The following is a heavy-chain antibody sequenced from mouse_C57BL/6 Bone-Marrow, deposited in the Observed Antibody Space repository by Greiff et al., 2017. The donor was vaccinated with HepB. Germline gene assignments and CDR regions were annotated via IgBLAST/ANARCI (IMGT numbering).Heavy chain of an antibody. CDR3: AIESPRYYGSSYCFAY. CDR2: IHPSDSDT. Sequence: VQLQQPGAELVKPGASVKVSCKASGYTFTSYWMHWVKQRPGQGLEWIGRIHPSDSDTNYNQKFKGKATLTVDKSSSTAYMQLSSLTSEDSAVYYCAIESPRYYGSSYCFAYWGQGTLVTVSA. CDR1: GYTFTSYW. V-gene: IGHV1-74*01. D-gene: IGHD1-1*01. J-gene: IGHJ3*01.